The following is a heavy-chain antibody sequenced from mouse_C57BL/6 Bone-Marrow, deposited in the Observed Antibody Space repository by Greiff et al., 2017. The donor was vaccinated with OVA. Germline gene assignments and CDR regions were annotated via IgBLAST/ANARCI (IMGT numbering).Heavy chain of an antibody. V-gene: IGHV1-64*01. D-gene: IGHD3-1*01. CDR2: IHPNSGST. J-gene: IGHJ2*01. CDR1: GYTFTSYW. CDR3: ASRANYYFDY. Sequence: QVQLQQPGAELVKPGASVKLSCKASGYTFTSYWMHWVKQRPGQGLEWIGMIHPNSGSTNYNEKFKSKATLTVDKSSSTAYMQFSSLTSEDSAVYYCASRANYYFDYWGQGTTLTVSS.